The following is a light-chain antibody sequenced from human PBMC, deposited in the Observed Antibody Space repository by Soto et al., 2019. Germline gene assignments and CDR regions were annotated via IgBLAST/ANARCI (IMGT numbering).Light chain of an antibody. CDR2: GAP. V-gene: IGKV3-15*01. CDR3: QQYNNWPRT. CDR1: QSVSTL. J-gene: IGKJ1*01. Sequence: EIVMTQSPATLSVSPGERATLSCRASQSVSTLLAWYQQKPGQAPRLLIHGAPNRATGIPARFSGSGSGTEFTLTISSLQSEDFAVYDCQQYNNWPRTFGQGTKVEIK.